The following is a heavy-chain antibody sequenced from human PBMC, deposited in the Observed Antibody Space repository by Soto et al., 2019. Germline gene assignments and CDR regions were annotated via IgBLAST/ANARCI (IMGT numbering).Heavy chain of an antibody. V-gene: IGHV3-30*18. D-gene: IGHD2-15*01. CDR2: ISYDGSNK. CDR1: GFTFSSYG. Sequence: GGSLRLSCAASGFTFSSYGMHWVRQAPGKGLEWVAVISYDGSNKYYADSVKGRFTISRDNSKNTLYLQMNSLRAEDTAVYHCAKDFPYCSGCSCYPNDDFDIWGQGTMLTVSS. CDR3: AKDFPYCSGCSCYPNDDFDI. J-gene: IGHJ3*02.